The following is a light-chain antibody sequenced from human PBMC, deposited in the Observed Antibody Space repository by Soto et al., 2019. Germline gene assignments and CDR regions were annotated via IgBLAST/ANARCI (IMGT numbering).Light chain of an antibody. CDR2: AAS. Sequence: DIQMTQSPSSLSASVEDRVTITCRASQSIGKHLNWYQQKPGKAPKFLIYAASNLQSGVPSRFSGSGSGTDFTLTVNSLQPEDFATYYCQQGYTSAITFGQGTRLEIK. J-gene: IGKJ5*01. CDR3: QQGYTSAIT. V-gene: IGKV1-39*01. CDR1: QSIGKH.